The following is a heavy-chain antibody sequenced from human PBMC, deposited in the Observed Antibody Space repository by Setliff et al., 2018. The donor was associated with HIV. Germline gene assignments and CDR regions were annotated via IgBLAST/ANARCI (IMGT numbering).Heavy chain of an antibody. CDR1: GGSFSGYY. Sequence: PSETLSLTCAVYGGSFSGYYWSWIRQPPGKGLEWIGEINHSGSSNYNPSLKSRVTISVDTSKNQLSLNVTSVTAADTAVYYCARSSRGYCSGGSCYGFDPWGQGNLVTVSS. CDR3: ARSSRGYCSGGSCYGFDP. J-gene: IGHJ5*02. V-gene: IGHV4-34*01. D-gene: IGHD2-15*01. CDR2: INHSGSS.